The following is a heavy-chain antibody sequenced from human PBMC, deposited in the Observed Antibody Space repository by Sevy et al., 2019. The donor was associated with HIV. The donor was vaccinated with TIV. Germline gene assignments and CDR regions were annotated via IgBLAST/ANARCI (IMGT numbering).Heavy chain of an antibody. V-gene: IGHV5-51*01. CDR3: ARINGTVVPAAPGGGQRDLRNNYYYDYYGMDV. CDR1: GYSFTSYW. J-gene: IGHJ6*02. Sequence: GESLKISCKGSGYSFTSYWIGWVRQMPGKGLEWMGIIYPGDSDTRYSPSFQGQVTISADKSIRTAYLQWSSLKASDTAKYYCARINGTVVPAAPGGGQRDLRNNYYYDYYGMDVWGQGTTLTVSS. D-gene: IGHD2-2*01. CDR2: IYPGDSDT.